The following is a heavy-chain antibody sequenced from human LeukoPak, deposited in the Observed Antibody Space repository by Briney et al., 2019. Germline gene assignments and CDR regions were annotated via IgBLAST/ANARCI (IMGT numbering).Heavy chain of an antibody. V-gene: IGHV3-NL1*01. D-gene: IGHD4-17*01. J-gene: IGHJ4*02. CDR2: IYSDSGGST. CDR1: GFTFSSYG. Sequence: GGSLRLSCAASGFTFSSYGMHWVRQAPGKGLEWVSVIYSDSGGSTYYADSVKGRFTMSRDNSKNTLYLHMNSLRAEDTAVYYCARGFTHDYGDYFDYWGQGTLVTVSS. CDR3: ARGFTHDYGDYFDY.